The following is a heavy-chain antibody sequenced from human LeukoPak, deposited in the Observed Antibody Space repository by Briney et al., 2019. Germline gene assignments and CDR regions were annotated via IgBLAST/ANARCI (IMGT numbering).Heavy chain of an antibody. D-gene: IGHD2-2*03. V-gene: IGHV4-30-2*01. J-gene: IGHJ4*02. CDR2: IHHSGST. CDR3: ARAITSPGYCSSTSCPLPGY. CDR1: GGSISSGGYY. Sequence: SETLSLTCTVSGGSISSGGYYWSWIRQPPGKGLEWIGYIHHSGSTFYNPSLKSRVTMSVDRSKNQFSLKLSSVTAADTAVYYCARAITSPGYCSSTSCPLPGYWGQGTLVTVSS.